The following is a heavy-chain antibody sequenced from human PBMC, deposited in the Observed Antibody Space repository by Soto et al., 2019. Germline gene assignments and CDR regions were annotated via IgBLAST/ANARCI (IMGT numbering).Heavy chain of an antibody. V-gene: IGHV4-31*03. J-gene: IGHJ6*02. CDR1: GGSVNNANYF. CDR3: ARDADYGGSRGGMDG. D-gene: IGHD4-17*01. CDR2: IYYSGRT. Sequence: QVRLEESGPGLVKPSETLSLICSVSGGSVNNANYFWNWIRHHPENGLEWIGYIYYSGRTRYNPSFKTRATLSIDTSKNQFSLRLNSVTVAYTAVYFCARDADYGGSRGGMDGWGRRTTVTVSS.